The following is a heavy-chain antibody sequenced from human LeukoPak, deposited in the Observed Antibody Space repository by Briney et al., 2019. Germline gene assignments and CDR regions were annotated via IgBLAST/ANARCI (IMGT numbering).Heavy chain of an antibody. Sequence: GSLRLSCEASGFAFSAYAMTWVRQAPGKGLEWVSAISGSGGSTYYADSVKGRFTISRDNSKNTLYLQMNSLRAEDTAVYYCAKDSDTAMVTDYYYYGMDVWGQGTTVTVSS. CDR3: AKDSDTAMVTDYYYYGMDV. CDR2: ISGSGGST. D-gene: IGHD5-18*01. J-gene: IGHJ6*02. CDR1: GFAFSAYA. V-gene: IGHV3-23*01.